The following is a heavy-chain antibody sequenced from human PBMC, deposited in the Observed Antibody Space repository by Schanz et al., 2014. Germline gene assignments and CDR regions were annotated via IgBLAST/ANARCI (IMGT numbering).Heavy chain of an antibody. CDR1: GFTFSSYA. Sequence: EVQLLESGGGLVQPGGSLRLSCAASGFTFSSYAMSWVRQAPGKGLEWVSFIYIGGNTYYADSVKGRFTISRDNAKNSLFLQMNSLRAEDTAVYYCARAGYDADNWFDPWGQGTLVTVSS. CDR3: ARAGYDADNWFDP. J-gene: IGHJ5*02. CDR2: IYIGGNT. V-gene: IGHV3-66*01. D-gene: IGHD2-2*01.